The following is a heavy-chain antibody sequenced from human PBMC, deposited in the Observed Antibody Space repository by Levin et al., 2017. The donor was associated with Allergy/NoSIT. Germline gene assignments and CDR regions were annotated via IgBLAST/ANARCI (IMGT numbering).Heavy chain of an antibody. V-gene: IGHV3-48*02. Sequence: GGSLRLSCVASGFTFSTYAMNWVRQAPGRGLEWISYISGSSVTIYDADSVKGRFTIFRDNAKNTLFLQMDSLRDDDTGVYYCARDQGVQRRFEDGSYFYCGMDVWGQGTAVTVSS. CDR1: GFTFSTYA. CDR2: ISGSSVTI. D-gene: IGHD3-10*01. J-gene: IGHJ6*02. CDR3: ARDQGVQRRFEDGSYFYCGMDV.